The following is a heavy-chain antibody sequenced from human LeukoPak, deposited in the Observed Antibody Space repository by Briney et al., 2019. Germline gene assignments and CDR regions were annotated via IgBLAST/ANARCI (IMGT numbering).Heavy chain of an antibody. V-gene: IGHV3-33*06. CDR3: AKDAQRGFDYSNSLES. D-gene: IGHD4-11*01. CDR2: IWHDGSSQ. CDR1: GFTFDHYA. Sequence: PGGSLRLSCVASGFTFDHYAMHWVRQAPGKGLEWVAVIWHDGSSQYYADSVKGRFTISRDISMKTLYLQMNSLRVEDTAVYYCAKDAQRGFDYSNSLESWGQGTLVTVSS. J-gene: IGHJ5*01.